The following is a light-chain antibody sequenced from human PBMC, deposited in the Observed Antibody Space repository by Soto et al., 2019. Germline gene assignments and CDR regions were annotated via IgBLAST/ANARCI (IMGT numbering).Light chain of an antibody. CDR3: QQYRDSRT. Sequence: ESMLSQSPGTLSLTQGERATLSCRASQSFSNNYLAWYQQKPGQAPRLLIYGASSRATGIPDRFSGSGSGTDFTLTISRLEPEDFAVYYCQQYRDSRTFGQGTKVDIK. V-gene: IGKV3-20*01. CDR1: QSFSNNY. J-gene: IGKJ1*01. CDR2: GAS.